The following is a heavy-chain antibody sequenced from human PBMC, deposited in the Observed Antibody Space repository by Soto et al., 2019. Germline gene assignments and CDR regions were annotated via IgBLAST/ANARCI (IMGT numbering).Heavy chain of an antibody. D-gene: IGHD6-19*01. CDR1: GFTFSSDA. J-gene: IGHJ3*02. V-gene: IGHV3-23*01. CDR2: ISGSGGST. Sequence: EVQLLESGGGLVQPGGSLRLCCAASGFTFSSDALSWVRQAPGKWLEWVSVISGSGGSTYYADSVKGRFTITRDNSSSTLYLQMNSLRAEETAVYYCATGYNSGWYDAFAIWGQGTMVTVSS. CDR3: ATGYNSGWYDAFAI.